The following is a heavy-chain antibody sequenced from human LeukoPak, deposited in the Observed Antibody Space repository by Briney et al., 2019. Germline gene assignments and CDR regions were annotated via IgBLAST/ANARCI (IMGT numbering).Heavy chain of an antibody. CDR3: AREHIVGGDYYFDY. CDR2: IYHSGST. J-gene: IGHJ4*02. V-gene: IGHV4-38-2*02. D-gene: IGHD1-26*01. CDR1: GYSISSGYY. Sequence: SETLSLTCTVSGYSISSGYYWGWIRQPPGKGLEWIGSIYHSGSTYYNPSLKSRVTISVDTSKNQFSLKLSSVTAADTAVYYCAREHIVGGDYYFDYWGQGTLVTVSS.